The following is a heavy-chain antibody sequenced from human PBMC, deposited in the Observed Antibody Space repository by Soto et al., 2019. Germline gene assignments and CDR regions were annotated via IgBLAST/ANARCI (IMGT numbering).Heavy chain of an antibody. D-gene: IGHD3-22*01. V-gene: IGHV4-31*02. CDR3: TRGAGAPWVRFDS. CDR1: GGSISSGGYY. Sequence: ASETLSLTCTVSGGSISSGGYYWSWIRQHPGKGLEWIGYIYYSGSTYYNPSLKSRVTISVDTSKNQFSLKLTSVTASDTALYYCTRGAGAPWVRFDSWGQGTLVTVSS. J-gene: IGHJ4*02. CDR2: IYYSGST.